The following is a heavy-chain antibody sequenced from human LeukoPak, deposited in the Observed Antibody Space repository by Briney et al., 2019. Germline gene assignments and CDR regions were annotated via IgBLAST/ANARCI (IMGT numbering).Heavy chain of an antibody. CDR2: VYYSGKT. CDR1: GGSISSYY. CDR3: AREASGGYDILNGYFNSGFDI. V-gene: IGHV4-59*12. J-gene: IGHJ3*02. Sequence: SETLSLTCTVSGGSISSYYWSWIRQPPGKGLEWIGSVYYSGKTYYNPSLKSRVSISVDTSKNQFSLRLTSVTAADTAVYYCAREASGGYDILNGYFNSGFDIWGQGTTVTASS. D-gene: IGHD3-9*01.